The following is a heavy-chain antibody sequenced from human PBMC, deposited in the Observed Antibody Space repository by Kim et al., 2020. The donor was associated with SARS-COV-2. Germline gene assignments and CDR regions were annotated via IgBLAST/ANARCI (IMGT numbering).Heavy chain of an antibody. CDR3: AREGFLEESYYFDY. D-gene: IGHD3-3*01. V-gene: IGHV7-4-1*02. J-gene: IGHJ4*02. CDR1: GYTFTSYA. Sequence: ASVKVSCKASGYTFTSYAMNWVRQAPGQGLEWMGWINTNTGNPTYAQGFTGRFVFSLDTSVSTAYLQISSLKAEDTAVYYCAREGFLEESYYFDYWGQGTLVTVSS. CDR2: INTNTGNP.